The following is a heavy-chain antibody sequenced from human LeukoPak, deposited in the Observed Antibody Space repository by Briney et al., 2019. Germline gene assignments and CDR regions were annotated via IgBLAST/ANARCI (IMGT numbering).Heavy chain of an antibody. CDR1: AGSIGTYH. Sequence: SETLPLTCTVSAGSIGTYHWSWTRQPPGKARVWIGYIYVTGTRYNPYLQSRVTISVDRSRNQFFLRMSSVTAADTAVYYCARHIGGGIEDMDVWGKGTKVIVSS. CDR3: ARHIGGGIEDMDV. CDR2: IYVTGT. V-gene: IGHV4-59*08. J-gene: IGHJ6*03. D-gene: IGHD3-16*02.